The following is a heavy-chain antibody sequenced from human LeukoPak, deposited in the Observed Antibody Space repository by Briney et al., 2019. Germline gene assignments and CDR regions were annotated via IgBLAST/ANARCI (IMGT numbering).Heavy chain of an antibody. J-gene: IGHJ4*02. D-gene: IGHD3-22*01. V-gene: IGHV4-39*07. CDR3: ARDPISGYYPYYFDY. CDR2: IYYSGST. Sequence: RPSETLSLTCTVSGVSISTSNSYWGWIRQPPGKGLEWIGSIYYSGSTYYNPSLKSRVTISVDTSKNQFSLKLSSVTAADTAVYYCARDPISGYYPYYFDYWGQGTLVTVSS. CDR1: GVSISTSNSY.